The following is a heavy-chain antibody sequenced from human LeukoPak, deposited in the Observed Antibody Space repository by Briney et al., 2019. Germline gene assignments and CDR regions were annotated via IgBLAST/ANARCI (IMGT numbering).Heavy chain of an antibody. D-gene: IGHD3-3*01. J-gene: IGHJ4*02. Sequence: ASETLSLTCTVSGGFISSYYWSWIRQPPGKGLEWIGYIYYSGSTNYNPSLKSRVTISVDTSKNQFSLKLSSVTAADTAVYYCARHRITIFGVVIPYLDYWGQGTLVTVSS. CDR2: IYYSGST. CDR3: ARHRITIFGVVIPYLDY. CDR1: GGFISSYY. V-gene: IGHV4-59*08.